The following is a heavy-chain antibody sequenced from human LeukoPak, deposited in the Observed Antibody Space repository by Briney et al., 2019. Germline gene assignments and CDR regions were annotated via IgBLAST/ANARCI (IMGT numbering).Heavy chain of an antibody. J-gene: IGHJ3*02. CDR2: ISSSSSYI. CDR3: ARGYLSLSAFDI. CDR1: GFTFSSYS. Sequence: GGSLRLSCAASGFTFSSYSMNWVRQAPGKGLEWVSSISSSSSYIYYADSVKGRFTISRDNAKNSLYLQMNSLRAEDTALFYCARGYLSLSAFDIWGQGTMVTVSS. V-gene: IGHV3-21*04. D-gene: IGHD2-21*01.